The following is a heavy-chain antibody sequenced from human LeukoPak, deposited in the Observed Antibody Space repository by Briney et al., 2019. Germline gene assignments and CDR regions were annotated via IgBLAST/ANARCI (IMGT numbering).Heavy chain of an antibody. D-gene: IGHD3-10*01. J-gene: IGHJ4*02. CDR3: AKSYFGSGSYYSG. V-gene: IGHV3-23*01. Sequence: PTGGSLRLSCAASGFTFSSFAMTWVRQAPGKGLEWVSGISGSGGSTYYADSVKGRFTISRDNSKNALYLQVNSLRAEDTAVYYCAKSYFGSGSYYSGWGQGILVTVSS. CDR1: GFTFSSFA. CDR2: ISGSGGST.